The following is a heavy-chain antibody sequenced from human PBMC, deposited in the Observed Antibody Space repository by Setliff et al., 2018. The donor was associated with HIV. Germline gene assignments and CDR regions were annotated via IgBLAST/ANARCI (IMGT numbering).Heavy chain of an antibody. V-gene: IGHV4-59*01. Sequence: SETLSLTCNVSGGSISTYYCSWIRQPPGKGLEWIGYIYDSGSTNCNPSLKSRVAISEDTSKNQLSLRLSSVTAPDTAVYYCAGVPLIAAAGNSDKVWYFDPWGRG. CDR2: IYDSGST. CDR1: GGSISTYY. D-gene: IGHD6-13*01. CDR3: AGVPLIAAAGNSDKVWYFDP. J-gene: IGHJ2*01.